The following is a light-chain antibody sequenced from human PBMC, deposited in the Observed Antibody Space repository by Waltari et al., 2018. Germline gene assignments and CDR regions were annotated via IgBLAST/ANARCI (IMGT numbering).Light chain of an antibody. V-gene: IGKV3-20*01. Sequence: EIVLMQSPGTLSLFPGERTTLSCRAIQSFSSSYLAWYQQKHVQAPRLLIFGASTRDTGIPDRFSGSGSGTDFTLTISRLEPEDFAVYYCQQYGSSPLPFGQGTKVEIK. J-gene: IGKJ1*01. CDR2: GAS. CDR3: QQYGSSPLP. CDR1: QSFSSSY.